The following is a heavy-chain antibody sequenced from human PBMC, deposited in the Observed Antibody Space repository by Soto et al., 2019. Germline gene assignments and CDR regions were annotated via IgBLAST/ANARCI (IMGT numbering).Heavy chain of an antibody. J-gene: IGHJ4*02. Sequence: PSETLSLTCAVYGGSFSGYYWSWIRQPPGKGLEWIGEINHSGSTNYNPSLKSRVTISVDTSKNQFSLKLSSVTAADTAVYYCASLSMYTVTTSDFDDWGQGTLVTVSS. CDR1: GGSFSGYY. V-gene: IGHV4-34*01. CDR3: ASLSMYTVTTSDFDD. D-gene: IGHD4-17*01. CDR2: INHSGST.